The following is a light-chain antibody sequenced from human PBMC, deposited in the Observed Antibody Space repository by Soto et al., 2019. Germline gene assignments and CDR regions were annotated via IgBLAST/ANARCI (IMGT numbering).Light chain of an antibody. CDR2: RTS. CDR1: QSISSN. J-gene: IGKJ1*01. CDR3: QQYYNWRPR. V-gene: IGKV3-15*01. Sequence: IVMTQSPATLSVSPGERATLSCRASQSISSNLAWYQQKPGQAPRLLMFRTSSRATGFPARFSGSGSGTEFTLTISRLQSEDFAVYYCQQYYNWRPRFGQGTKVDI.